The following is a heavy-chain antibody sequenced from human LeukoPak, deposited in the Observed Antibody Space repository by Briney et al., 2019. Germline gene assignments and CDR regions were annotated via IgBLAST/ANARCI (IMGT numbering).Heavy chain of an antibody. V-gene: IGHV1-3*03. J-gene: IGHJ4*02. D-gene: IGHD6-13*01. CDR3: ARSAAGTGALYYFDY. Sequence: GASVKVSCKASGYTFTSYAMHWVRQAPGQRLEWMGWINAGNGNTKYSQEFQGRVTITRDTSASTAYMELSSLRFEDMAVYYCARSAAGTGALYYFDYWGQGTLVTVSS. CDR1: GYTFTSYA. CDR2: INAGNGNT.